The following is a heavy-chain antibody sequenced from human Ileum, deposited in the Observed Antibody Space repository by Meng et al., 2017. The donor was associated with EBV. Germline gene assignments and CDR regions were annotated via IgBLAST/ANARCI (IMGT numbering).Heavy chain of an antibody. V-gene: IGHV4-4*02. Sequence: QVQRRELGPGLVKSSGTLSLTCGVAGDSMTNNNWWTWVRQPPGKGLEWIGEIYHSGSTNYNPSLQSRATISVDMSKKQFSLKLRSVTAADTAVYYCARTGVGLAFDYWGLGTLVTVSS. D-gene: IGHD2-8*01. CDR1: GDSMTNNNW. J-gene: IGHJ4*02. CDR2: IYHSGST. CDR3: ARTGVGLAFDY.